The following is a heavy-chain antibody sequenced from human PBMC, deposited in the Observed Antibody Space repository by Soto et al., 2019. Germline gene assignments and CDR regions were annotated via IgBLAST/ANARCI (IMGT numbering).Heavy chain of an antibody. J-gene: IGHJ4*02. CDR2: ISSTTNYI. CDR1: GVTYTRYS. CDR3: ARESEDLTSNFDY. Sequence: EVQLVESGGGLVKPGGSLRLSSAASGVTYTRYSMNWVRQAPGKGLEWGSSISSTTNYIYYGDSMKGRFTISRDNAKNSLYLEMNSLRAEDTAVYYCARESEDLTSNFDYWGQGTLVTVSS. V-gene: IGHV3-21*06.